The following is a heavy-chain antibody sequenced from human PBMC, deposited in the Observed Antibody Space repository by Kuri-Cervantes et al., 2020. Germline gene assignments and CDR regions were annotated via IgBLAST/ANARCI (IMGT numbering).Heavy chain of an antibody. CDR3: AKDLPISYCGGDCYSHYGMDV. CDR2: ISYDGSNK. D-gene: IGHD2-21*02. J-gene: IGHJ6*02. Sequence: GESLKISCAASGFTFSSYAMHWVRQAPGKGLEWVAVISYDGSNKYYADSVKGRFTISRDNAKNSLYLQMNSLRAEDTAVYYCAKDLPISYCGGDCYSHYGMDVWGQGTTVTVSS. CDR1: GFTFSSYA. V-gene: IGHV3-30-3*01.